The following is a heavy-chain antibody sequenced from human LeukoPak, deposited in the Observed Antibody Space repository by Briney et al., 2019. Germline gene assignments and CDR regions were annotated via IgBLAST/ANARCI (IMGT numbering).Heavy chain of an antibody. Sequence: SETLSLTCTVSGGSISSYYWSWIRQPAGKGLEWIGRIYTSGSTNYNPSLKSRVTMSVDTSKNQFSLKLSSVTVADTAVYYCARRGIGTARRALDYWGQGTLVTVSS. CDR1: GGSISSYY. J-gene: IGHJ4*02. CDR2: IYTSGST. V-gene: IGHV4-4*07. D-gene: IGHD6-6*01. CDR3: ARRGIGTARRALDY.